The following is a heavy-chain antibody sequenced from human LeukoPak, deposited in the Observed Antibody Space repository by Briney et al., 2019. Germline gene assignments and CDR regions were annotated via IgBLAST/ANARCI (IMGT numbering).Heavy chain of an antibody. CDR2: INTNTGNP. D-gene: IGHD3-10*01. Sequence: ASVKVSCKASGYTFTSYAMNWVRQAPGQGLEWMGWINTNTGNPTYAQGFTGRFVFSLDTSVSTAYLQISSLKAEDTAVYYCARGVPKIYYYYYYMDVWGKGTTVTVSS. CDR1: GYTFTSYA. CDR3: ARGVPKIYYYYYYMDV. J-gene: IGHJ6*03. V-gene: IGHV7-4-1*02.